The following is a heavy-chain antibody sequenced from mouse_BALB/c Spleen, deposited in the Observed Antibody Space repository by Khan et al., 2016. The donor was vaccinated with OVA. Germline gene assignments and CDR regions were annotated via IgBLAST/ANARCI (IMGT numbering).Heavy chain of an antibody. J-gene: IGHJ3*01. CDR3: ARSVYFAWFAY. CDR2: IDAEDGET. CDR1: GFNIKDYC. V-gene: IGHV14-1*02. Sequence: MQLKESGTDLVRPGALVKLSCKASGFNIKDYCMHWVKQRPEQGLEWIGRIDAEDGETLYDPKFQGKASVTADTSSNTAYLQLSSLPSEDTAVYYCARSVYFAWFAYWGQGTLVTVSA.